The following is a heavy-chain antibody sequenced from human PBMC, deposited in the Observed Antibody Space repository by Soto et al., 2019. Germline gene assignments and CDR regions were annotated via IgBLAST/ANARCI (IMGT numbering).Heavy chain of an antibody. J-gene: IGHJ4*02. CDR2: ISGSGGST. Sequence: GGSLRLSCAASGFTFSSYAMSWVRQAPGKGLEWVSAISGSGGSTYYADSVKGRFTISRDNSKNTLYLQMNSLRAEDKAVYYCAKVDIVVVVAATFSYYFDYWDQGTLVTVSS. V-gene: IGHV3-23*01. CDR1: GFTFSSYA. CDR3: AKVDIVVVVAATFSYYFDY. D-gene: IGHD2-15*01.